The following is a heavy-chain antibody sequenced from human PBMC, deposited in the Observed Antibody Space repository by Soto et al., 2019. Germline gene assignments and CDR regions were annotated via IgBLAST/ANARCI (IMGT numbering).Heavy chain of an antibody. CDR3: GRDYEDFANSKFYYGMSV. D-gene: IGHD3-3*01. J-gene: IGHJ6*02. CDR2: ISFDGSNI. CDR1: GFTFSNYG. V-gene: IGHV3-33*05. Sequence: QVQVVESGGGEVQPGTSLKLSCVTSGFTFSNYGFHWVRQAPGKGLEWVAMISFDGSNIQYADSVKGRFTISRDPSKNTLYLQMTSLRVEDAAVYYCGRDYEDFANSKFYYGMSVWGQGTTVTVTS.